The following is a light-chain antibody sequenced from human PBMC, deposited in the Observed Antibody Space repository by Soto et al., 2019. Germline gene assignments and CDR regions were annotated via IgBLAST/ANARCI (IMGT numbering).Light chain of an antibody. CDR2: DAS. Sequence: DIQMTQSPSTLSGSVGDRVTITCRASQTISNWLAWYRQKPGKAPEVLVWDASSLQRGVPSSFSGSGSGTELTLTISSLQPDDFATYYGQQYNGYSTWTFGQGTKVEIK. CDR1: QTISNW. V-gene: IGKV1-5*01. CDR3: QQYNGYSTWT. J-gene: IGKJ1*01.